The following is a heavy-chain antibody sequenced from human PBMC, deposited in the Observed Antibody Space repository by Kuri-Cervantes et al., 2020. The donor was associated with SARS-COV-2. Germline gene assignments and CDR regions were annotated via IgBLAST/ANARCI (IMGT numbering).Heavy chain of an antibody. CDR3: ARALHTAMVKKLDY. V-gene: IGHV3-21*01. Sequence: GESLKISCAASGFTFSNAWMNWVRQAPGKGLEWVSSISSSSSYIYYADSVKGRFTISRDNAKNSLYLQMNSLRAEDTAVYYCARALHTAMVKKLDYWGQGTLVTVSS. CDR1: GFTFSNAW. D-gene: IGHD5-18*01. J-gene: IGHJ4*02. CDR2: ISSSSSYI.